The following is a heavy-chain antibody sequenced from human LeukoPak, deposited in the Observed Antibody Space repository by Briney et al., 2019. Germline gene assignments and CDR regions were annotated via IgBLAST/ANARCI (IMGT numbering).Heavy chain of an antibody. CDR3: AKGVWLAHFDY. J-gene: IGHJ4*02. V-gene: IGHV3-9*01. D-gene: IGHD6-19*01. CDR2: ISWNSGSI. Sequence: GGSLRLSCAASGFTFDDYAMHWVRQAPGKGLEWVSGISWNSGSIGYADSVKGRFTISRDNAKNSLYLQMNSLRAEDTASYYCAKGVWLAHFDYWGQGTLVTVSS. CDR1: GFTFDDYA.